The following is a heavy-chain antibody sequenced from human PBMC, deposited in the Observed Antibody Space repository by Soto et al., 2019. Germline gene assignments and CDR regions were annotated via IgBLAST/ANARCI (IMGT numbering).Heavy chain of an antibody. J-gene: IGHJ4*02. Sequence: SATLSLTCTVSGGSISSYYWSWIRQPAGKGLEWIGRIYTSGSTNYNPSLKSRVTMSVDTSKNQFSLKLSSVTAADTAVYYCARGDTDYSKIDYWGQGTLVTVSS. V-gene: IGHV4-4*07. CDR1: GGSISSYY. CDR3: ARGDTDYSKIDY. CDR2: IYTSGST. D-gene: IGHD2-21*01.